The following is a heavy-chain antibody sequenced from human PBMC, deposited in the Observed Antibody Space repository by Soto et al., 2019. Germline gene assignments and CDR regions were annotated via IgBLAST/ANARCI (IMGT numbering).Heavy chain of an antibody. CDR2: FDPEDGET. CDR3: ATDALLYYDFWSGYYY. CDR1: GYTLTELS. D-gene: IGHD3-3*01. J-gene: IGHJ4*02. V-gene: IGHV1-24*01. Sequence: ASVKVSCKVSGYTLTELSMHWVRQAPGKGLEWMGGFDPEDGETIYAQKFQGRVTMTEDTSTDTAYMELSSLRSEDTAVYYCATDALLYYDFWSGYYYWGQGTLVTVSS.